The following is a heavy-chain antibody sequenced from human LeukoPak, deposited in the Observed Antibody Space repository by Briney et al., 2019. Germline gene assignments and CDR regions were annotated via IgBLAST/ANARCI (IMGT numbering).Heavy chain of an antibody. D-gene: IGHD2-21*02. CDR1: GFTFYTYA. Sequence: GGSLRLSCAASGFTFYTYAMNWVRQAPGKGLQWVAAISGSGGTTYYADSVKGRFTISRDNSKNTLYLQLSSLRAADTAVYYCAKDPSDFLVDCWGQGTLVTVSS. V-gene: IGHV3-23*01. J-gene: IGHJ4*02. CDR2: ISGSGGTT. CDR3: AKDPSDFLVDC.